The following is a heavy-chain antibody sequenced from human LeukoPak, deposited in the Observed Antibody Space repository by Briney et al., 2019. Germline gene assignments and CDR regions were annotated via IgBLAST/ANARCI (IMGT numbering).Heavy chain of an antibody. Sequence: SETPSLTCTVSGGSISSYYWSWLWQPPGKGLGWIGDIYYSGSTNYNPSLKSRVTISVDTSKNQFSLKLSSVTAADTAVYYCARYYGSGSYYRYYYYMDVWGKGTTVTISS. CDR1: GGSISSYY. CDR2: IYYSGST. CDR3: ARYYGSGSYYRYYYYMDV. J-gene: IGHJ6*03. V-gene: IGHV4-59*01. D-gene: IGHD3-10*01.